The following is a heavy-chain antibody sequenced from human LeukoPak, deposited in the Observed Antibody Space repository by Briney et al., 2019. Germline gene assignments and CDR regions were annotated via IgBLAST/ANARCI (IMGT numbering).Heavy chain of an antibody. D-gene: IGHD3-10*01. CDR3: ARQGGSGSGSYTFDY. Sequence: PSETLSLTCIVSGGSISSSSYYWGWIRQPPGKGLEWIVSIYYSGNTYYNPSLKSRVTISVDTSKNQFSLKLRSVTAADTAVYYCARQGGSGSGSYTFDYWGQGTLVTVSS. V-gene: IGHV4-39*01. CDR1: GGSISSSSYY. CDR2: IYYSGNT. J-gene: IGHJ4*02.